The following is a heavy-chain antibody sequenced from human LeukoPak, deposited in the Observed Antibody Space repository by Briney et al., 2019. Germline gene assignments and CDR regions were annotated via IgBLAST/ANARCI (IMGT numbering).Heavy chain of an antibody. Sequence: ASVKVSCKASGGTFRSYAISWVRQTPGQGVEWMGGIIPIFGTANYAQKFQGRVTITTDESTSTAYIELSSLRSEDTAVYYCARDRDSSGYYFDYWGQGTLVTVSS. J-gene: IGHJ4*02. CDR2: IIPIFGTA. D-gene: IGHD3-22*01. CDR1: GGTFRSYA. V-gene: IGHV1-69*05. CDR3: ARDRDSSGYYFDY.